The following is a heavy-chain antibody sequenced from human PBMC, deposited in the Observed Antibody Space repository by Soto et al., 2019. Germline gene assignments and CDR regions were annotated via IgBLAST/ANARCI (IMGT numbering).Heavy chain of an antibody. Sequence: PSETLSLTCTVSGDSINFYHWTWIRQPPGKGLEWMGYIYYTGSTNYNPSLKSRVSISVDTSKNQFSLKLSSVTAADTAVYYCARVARTGQYNFDFWGQGALVTV. J-gene: IGHJ4*02. CDR2: IYYTGST. V-gene: IGHV4-59*01. D-gene: IGHD1-1*01. CDR3: ARVARTGQYNFDF. CDR1: GDSINFYH.